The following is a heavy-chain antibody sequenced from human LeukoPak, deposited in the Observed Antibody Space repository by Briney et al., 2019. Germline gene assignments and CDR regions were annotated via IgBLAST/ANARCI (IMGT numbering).Heavy chain of an antibody. CDR2: IWYDGSNK. D-gene: IGHD3-22*01. Sequence: GRSLRLSCAASGFTFSSYGMHWVRQAPGKGLEWVAVIWYDGSNKYYADSVKGRFTISRDNSKNTLYLQMNSLRAEDTAVYYCASSSGSTGLDYWGQGTLVTVSS. V-gene: IGHV3-33*01. J-gene: IGHJ4*02. CDR1: GFTFSSYG. CDR3: ASSSGSTGLDY.